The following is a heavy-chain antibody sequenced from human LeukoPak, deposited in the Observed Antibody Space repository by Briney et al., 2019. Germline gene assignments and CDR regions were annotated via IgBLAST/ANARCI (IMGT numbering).Heavy chain of an antibody. Sequence: GGSLRLSCAASGFTFSSYSMNWVRQAPGKGLEWVSSISSSSSYIYYADSVKGRLTISRDNAKNSLYLQMNSLRAEDTAVYYCARGIRGSSTKSGNWFDPWGQGTLVTVSS. D-gene: IGHD6-13*01. J-gene: IGHJ5*02. CDR1: GFTFSSYS. CDR2: ISSSSSYI. V-gene: IGHV3-21*01. CDR3: ARGIRGSSTKSGNWFDP.